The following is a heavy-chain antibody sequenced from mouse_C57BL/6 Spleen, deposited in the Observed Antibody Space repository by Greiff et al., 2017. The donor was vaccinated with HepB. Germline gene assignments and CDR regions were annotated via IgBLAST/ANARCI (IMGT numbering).Heavy chain of an antibody. D-gene: IGHD1-1*01. CDR2: IHPNSGST. J-gene: IGHJ2*01. V-gene: IGHV1-64*01. Sequence: VQLQQPGAELVKPGASVKLSCKASGYTFTSYWMHWVKQRPGQGLEWIGMIHPNSGSTNYNEKFKSKATLTVDKSSSTAYMQLSSLTSEDSAVYYCAGGVTTVVPFDYWGQGTTLTVSS. CDR1: GYTFTSYW. CDR3: AGGVTTVVPFDY.